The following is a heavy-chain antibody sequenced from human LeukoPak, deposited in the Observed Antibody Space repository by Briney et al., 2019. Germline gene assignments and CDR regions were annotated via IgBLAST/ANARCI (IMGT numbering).Heavy chain of an antibody. J-gene: IGHJ4*02. CDR1: GFTFSSYS. CDR2: ISSSSSYI. Sequence: GGSLGLSCAASGFTFSSYSMNWVRQAPGKGLEWVSSISSSSSYIYYADSVKGRFTISRDNAKNSLYLQMNSLRAEDTAVYYCARRGYDILTGYLGRELSGRVDFDSWGQGTLVTVSS. D-gene: IGHD3-9*01. V-gene: IGHV3-21*01. CDR3: ARRGYDILTGYLGRELSGRVDFDS.